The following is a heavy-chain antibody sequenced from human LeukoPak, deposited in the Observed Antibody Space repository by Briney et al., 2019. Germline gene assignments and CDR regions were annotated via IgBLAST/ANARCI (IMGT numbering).Heavy chain of an antibody. CDR3: ARASLLRYFDWLYFDY. CDR1: GFTFSSYA. J-gene: IGHJ4*02. CDR2: ISGSGGST. Sequence: GGSLRLSCAASGFTFSSYAMSWVRQAPGKGLEWVSAISGSGGSTYYADSVKGRFTISRDNSKNTLYLQMNSLRAEDTAVYYCARASLLRYFDWLYFDYWGQGTLVTVSS. V-gene: IGHV3-23*01. D-gene: IGHD3-9*01.